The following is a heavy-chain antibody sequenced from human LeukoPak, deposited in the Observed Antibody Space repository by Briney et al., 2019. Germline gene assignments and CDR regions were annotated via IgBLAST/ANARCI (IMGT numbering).Heavy chain of an antibody. CDR1: GHSFTTYW. Sequence: GESLEISCKSSGHSFTTYWIGWVRQMPGKGLEWMGIINPGDSDTRYSPSFQGQVTISADKSISTAYLQWSSLKASDTAMYYCATSGYNSPYYLDYWGQGTLVTVSS. V-gene: IGHV5-51*01. CDR2: INPGDSDT. CDR3: ATSGYNSPYYLDY. D-gene: IGHD5-12*01. J-gene: IGHJ4*02.